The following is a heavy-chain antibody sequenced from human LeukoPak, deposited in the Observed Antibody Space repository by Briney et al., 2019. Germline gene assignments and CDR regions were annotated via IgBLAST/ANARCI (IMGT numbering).Heavy chain of an antibody. D-gene: IGHD1-20*01. CDR2: INPNSGGT. V-gene: IGHV1-2*04. J-gene: IGHJ6*02. CDR1: AYTFTGYY. Sequence: ASVKVSCKASAYTFTGYYMHWVRQAPGQGLEWMGWINPNSGGTNYAQKFQGWVTMTRDTSISTAYMELSRLRSDDTAVYYCARRGVTGVRGGYYYYYGMDVWGQGTTVTVSS. CDR3: ARRGVTGVRGGYYYYYGMDV.